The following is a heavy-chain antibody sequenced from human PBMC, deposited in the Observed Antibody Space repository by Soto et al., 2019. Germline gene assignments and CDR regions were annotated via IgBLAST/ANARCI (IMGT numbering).Heavy chain of an antibody. Sequence: ASVKVSCKASGYTFSIYSMHWVRQAPGQRLEWMGWSNAANGHTQYSQDLQGRVTITRDTSASTAYMELSSLRSEDMAVYYCARDGGSGMDVWGQGTTVPVSS. D-gene: IGHD3-16*01. J-gene: IGHJ6*02. CDR3: ARDGGSGMDV. CDR1: GYTFSIYS. V-gene: IGHV1-3*02. CDR2: SNAANGHT.